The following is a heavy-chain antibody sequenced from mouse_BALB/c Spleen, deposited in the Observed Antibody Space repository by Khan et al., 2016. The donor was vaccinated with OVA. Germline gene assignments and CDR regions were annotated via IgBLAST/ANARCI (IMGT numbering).Heavy chain of an antibody. Sequence: EVQLQESGPGLVKPSQSLSLTCTVTGYSITSDYAWNWIRQFPGNKLEWMGYISSNGGTSYNPSLKSRISITRDTSKNQFFLQLKSVTAEDTATYYGARSLYYSYGYALDCWGQGTLVTVSS. D-gene: IGHD2-14*01. J-gene: IGHJ4*01. CDR2: ISSNGGT. CDR1: GYSITSDYA. V-gene: IGHV3-2*02. CDR3: ARSLYYSYGYALDC.